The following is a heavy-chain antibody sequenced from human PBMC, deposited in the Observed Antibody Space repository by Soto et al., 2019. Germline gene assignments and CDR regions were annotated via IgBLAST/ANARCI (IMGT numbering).Heavy chain of an antibody. J-gene: IGHJ4*02. CDR3: ARDAALPGEADRFDY. Sequence: SETLSLTCDVSGDSIGSNVCWSFVRQPPGKGLEWIGEVYHNGLTDYNPSLRGRATMSADMSKNQFSLRVTSVTDADTAIYYCARDAALPGEADRFDYWGQGALVTVSS. CDR1: GDSIGSNVC. D-gene: IGHD2-15*01. CDR2: VYHNGLT. V-gene: IGHV4-4*02.